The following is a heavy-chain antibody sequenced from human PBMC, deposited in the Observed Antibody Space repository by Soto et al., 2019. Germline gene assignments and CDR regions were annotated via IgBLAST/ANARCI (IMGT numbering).Heavy chain of an antibody. J-gene: IGHJ1*01. D-gene: IGHD6-13*01. CDR1: GFTFSSYA. CDR2: ISYDGSNK. V-gene: IGHV3-30-3*01. CDR3: ATAADLKTYSSSGYQH. Sequence: GGSLRLSCAASGFTFSSYAMHWVRQAPGKGLEWVAVISYDGSNKYYADSVKGRFTISRDNSKNTLYLQMNSLRAEDTAVYYCATAADLKTYSSSGYQHWGQGTLVTGSS.